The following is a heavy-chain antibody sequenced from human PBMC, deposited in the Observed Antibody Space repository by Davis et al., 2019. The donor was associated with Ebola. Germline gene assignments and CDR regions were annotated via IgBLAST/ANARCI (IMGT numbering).Heavy chain of an antibody. Sequence: GESLKISCTASGFTFSRYWMHWVRQAPGKGLVWVSRITADGSSSSYADSVKGRFTISRDNAKNTLYLQMNGLRVEDTAIYYCAKDTTNIWFDIWGQGTMVTVSS. J-gene: IGHJ3*02. V-gene: IGHV3-74*01. CDR2: ITADGSSS. CDR1: GFTFSRYW. D-gene: IGHD1-26*01. CDR3: AKDTTNIWFDI.